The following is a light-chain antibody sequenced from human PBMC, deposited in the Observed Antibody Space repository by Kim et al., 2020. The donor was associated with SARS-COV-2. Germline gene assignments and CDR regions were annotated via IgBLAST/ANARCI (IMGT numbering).Light chain of an antibody. CDR3: QQHLSYPRT. CDR1: QSFSTW. V-gene: IGKV1-5*03. Sequence: ASVGDRVTIVCRASQSFSTWLAWYQQKPGKAPKLLIYKASNLESGVPSRFSGSGSGTEFTLTISSLQPDDFATYYCQQHLSYPRTFGQGTKVDIK. CDR2: KAS. J-gene: IGKJ1*01.